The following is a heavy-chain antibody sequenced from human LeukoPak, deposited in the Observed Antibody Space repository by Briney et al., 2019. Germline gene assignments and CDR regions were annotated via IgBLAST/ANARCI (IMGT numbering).Heavy chain of an antibody. CDR1: GGSISSYY. V-gene: IGHV4-59*01. CDR2: IYYSGST. CDR3: SGLIPAADPDAFDI. Sequence: SETLSLTCTVSGGSISSYYWSWIRQPPGKGLEWIGYIYYSGSTNYNPSLKSRVTISVDTSKNQFSLKLSSVTAADTAVYYCSGLIPAADPDAFDIGAQGTMVTVSS. D-gene: IGHD6-25*01. J-gene: IGHJ3*02.